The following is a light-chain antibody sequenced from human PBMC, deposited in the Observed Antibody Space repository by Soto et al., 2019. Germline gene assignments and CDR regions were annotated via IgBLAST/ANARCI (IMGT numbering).Light chain of an antibody. CDR2: EVS. CDR3: CSYAGSSTLV. V-gene: IGLV2-23*02. J-gene: IGLJ2*01. CDR1: SSDVGSYNL. Sequence: QSALTQPASVSGYPGQSITISCTGTSSDVGSYNLVSWYQQHPGKAPKLMIYEVSKRPSGVSNRFSGSKSGNTASLTISGLHAEDEADYYCCSYAGSSTLVFGGGTKVTVL.